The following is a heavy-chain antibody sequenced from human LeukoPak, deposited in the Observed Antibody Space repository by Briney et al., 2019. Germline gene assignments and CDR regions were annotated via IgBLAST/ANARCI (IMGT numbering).Heavy chain of an antibody. CDR2: ISGSGGST. CDR3: AKGTGSGRGNDAFDI. CDR1: GFTFSSYA. D-gene: IGHD3-10*01. Sequence: AGGSLRLSCAASGFTFSSYAMSWVRQAPGKGLEWVSAISGSGGSTYYADSVKGRFIISRDNSKNTLYLQMNSLRAEDTAVYYCAKGTGSGRGNDAFDIWGQGTMVTVSS. J-gene: IGHJ3*02. V-gene: IGHV3-23*01.